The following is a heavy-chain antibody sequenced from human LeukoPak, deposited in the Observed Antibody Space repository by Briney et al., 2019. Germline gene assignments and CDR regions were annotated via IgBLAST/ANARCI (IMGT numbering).Heavy chain of an antibody. CDR3: ARDPSNSSGWKTWFDS. V-gene: IGHV1-18*01. Sequence: ASVKVSCKASGYTFTRHGISWVRQAPGQGLEWVGWISGYNGGTNYAQKLQGRVTMTKDTSTSSVYMELRSLRSDDTAVYYCARDPSNSSGWKTWFDSWGQGTLVTVSS. D-gene: IGHD6-19*01. CDR1: GYTFTRHG. J-gene: IGHJ5*01. CDR2: ISGYNGGT.